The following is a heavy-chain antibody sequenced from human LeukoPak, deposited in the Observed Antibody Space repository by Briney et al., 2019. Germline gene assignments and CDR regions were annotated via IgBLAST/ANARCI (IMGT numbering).Heavy chain of an antibody. V-gene: IGHV3-23*01. CDR3: AKDGYSSSYNWFDP. D-gene: IGHD6-6*01. CDR2: ISGSGGST. CDR1: GFTFSSYA. J-gene: IGHJ5*02. Sequence: PGGPLRLSCAASGFTFSSYAMSWVRQAPGKGLEWVSAISGSGGSTYYADSVKGRFTLSRDNSKNTLYLQMNSLRAEDTAVYYCAKDGYSSSYNWFDPWGQGTLVTVSS.